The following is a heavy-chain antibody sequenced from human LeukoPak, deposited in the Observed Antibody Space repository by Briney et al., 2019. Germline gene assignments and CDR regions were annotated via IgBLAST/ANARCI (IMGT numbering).Heavy chain of an antibody. V-gene: IGHV3-64*01. CDR1: GFSFSDYA. CDR2: ISSNGINR. CDR3: ARGGTRVYGYAYDY. Sequence: PGGPLRLSCAASGFSFSDYAMPWVRQAPGKGLEFVSGISSNGINRYYANSLKGTFTISRDDSISTVYLQLGSLRPEDMAVYYCARGGTRVYGYAYDYWGQGTLVTVSS. J-gene: IGHJ4*02. D-gene: IGHD3-16*01.